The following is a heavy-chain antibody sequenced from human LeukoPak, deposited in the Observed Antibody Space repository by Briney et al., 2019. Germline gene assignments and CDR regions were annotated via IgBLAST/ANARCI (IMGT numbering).Heavy chain of an antibody. CDR1: GYTFTGYY. CDR2: INPNSGGT. J-gene: IGHJ3*02. CDR3: ARLGDTAMVNPSAFDI. Sequence: ASVKVSCKASGYTFTGYYMHWVRQAPGQGLEWMGWINPNSGGTNYAQTFQGRVTMTRDTSISTAYLQWSSLKASDTAMYYCARLGDTAMVNPSAFDIWGQGTMVTVSS. V-gene: IGHV1-2*02. D-gene: IGHD5-18*01.